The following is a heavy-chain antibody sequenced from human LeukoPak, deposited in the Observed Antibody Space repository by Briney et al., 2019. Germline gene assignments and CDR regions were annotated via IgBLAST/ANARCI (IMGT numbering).Heavy chain of an antibody. Sequence: GSLRLSCAASGFTFDDYGMSWVRQAPGKGLEWVSGINRNGGSTGYADSVKGRFTISRDNAKNSLYLQMNSLRAEDTALYYCARGYCSSTSCYFDYWGQGTLVTVSS. CDR1: GFTFDDYG. J-gene: IGHJ4*02. CDR2: INRNGGST. D-gene: IGHD2-2*01. CDR3: ARGYCSSTSCYFDY. V-gene: IGHV3-20*04.